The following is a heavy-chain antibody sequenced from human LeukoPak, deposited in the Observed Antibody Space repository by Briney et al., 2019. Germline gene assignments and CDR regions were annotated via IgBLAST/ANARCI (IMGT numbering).Heavy chain of an antibody. CDR2: ISWNSGSI. V-gene: IGHV3-9*01. J-gene: IGHJ3*02. CDR1: GFTFDDYA. D-gene: IGHD6-13*01. CDR3: AKDIEGSSWLRGGAFDI. Sequence: PGRSLRLSCAASGFTFDDYAMHWVRQAPGKGLEWVSGISWNSGSIGYADSVKGRFTIYRDDAKNSLYLQMNSLRAEDTALYYCAKDIEGSSWLRGGAFDIWGQGTMVTVSS.